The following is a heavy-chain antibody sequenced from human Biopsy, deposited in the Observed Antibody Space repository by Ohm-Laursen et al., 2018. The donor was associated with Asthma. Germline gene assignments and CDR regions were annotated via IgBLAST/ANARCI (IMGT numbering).Heavy chain of an antibody. CDR1: GDSISSNSW. D-gene: IGHD4-17*01. CDR3: ARTTYGDDGFDP. J-gene: IGHJ5*02. CDR2: IYYSGST. Sequence: SQTLSLTCAVSGDSISSNSWWTWVRQSPGRGLEWIGEIYYSGSTYYNPSLKSRVSISLDTSKNQFSLSLTSVTAADTAVYYCARTTYGDDGFDPWGQGTLVTVSS. V-gene: IGHV4-31*11.